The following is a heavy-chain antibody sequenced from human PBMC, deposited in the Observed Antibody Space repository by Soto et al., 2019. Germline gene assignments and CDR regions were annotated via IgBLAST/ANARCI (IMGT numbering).Heavy chain of an antibody. CDR2: MNPNSGNT. J-gene: IGHJ5*02. CDR1: GYTFTSYD. CDR3: ARGLSTWNDPSYNWFDP. Sequence: ASVKVSCKASGYTFTSYDINWVRQATGQGLEWMGWMNPNSGNTGYAQKFQGRVTMTRNTSISTAYMELSSLRSEDTAVYYCARGLSTWNDPSYNWFDPWGQGTLVTVSS. V-gene: IGHV1-8*01. D-gene: IGHD1-1*01.